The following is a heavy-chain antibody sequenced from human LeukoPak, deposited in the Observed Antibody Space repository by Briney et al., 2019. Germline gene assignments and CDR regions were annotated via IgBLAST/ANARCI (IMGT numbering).Heavy chain of an antibody. CDR2: IIPILGIA. Sequence: SVKVSCKASGGTFSSYAISWVRQAPGQGLEWMGRIIPILGIANYAQKFQERVTITRDMSTSTAYMELSSLRSEDTAVYYCAADRSSSFDYWGQGTLVTVSS. CDR3: AADRSSSFDY. D-gene: IGHD6-6*01. V-gene: IGHV1-69*04. J-gene: IGHJ4*02. CDR1: GGTFSSYA.